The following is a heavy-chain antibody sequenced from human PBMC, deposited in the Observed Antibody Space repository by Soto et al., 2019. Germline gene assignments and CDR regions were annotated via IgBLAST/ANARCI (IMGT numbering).Heavy chain of an antibody. Sequence: PGGSLRLSCAASGFTFSSYAMSWVRQAPGKGLEWVSAISGSGGSTYYADSVKGRFTISRDNAKNSLYLQMNSLRAEDTAVYYCASSGYDILTGYSPFDYWGQGTLVTVSS. CDR1: GFTFSSYA. D-gene: IGHD3-9*01. CDR2: ISGSGGST. V-gene: IGHV3-23*01. J-gene: IGHJ4*02. CDR3: ASSGYDILTGYSPFDY.